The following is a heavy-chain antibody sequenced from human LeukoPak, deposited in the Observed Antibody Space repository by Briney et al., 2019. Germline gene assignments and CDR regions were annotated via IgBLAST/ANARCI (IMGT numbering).Heavy chain of an antibody. D-gene: IGHD1-1*01. V-gene: IGHV3-7*03. CDR3: AREPPRERWFDT. Sequence: GGSLRLSCTASGSIFSSYWMSWVRQAPGKGLEWVANIKYDGSEKYYVDSVKGRFTISRDNAKNSLYLQMNSLRAEDTAVYYCAREPPRERWFDTWGQGTLVTVYS. CDR1: GSIFSSYW. CDR2: IKYDGSEK. J-gene: IGHJ5*02.